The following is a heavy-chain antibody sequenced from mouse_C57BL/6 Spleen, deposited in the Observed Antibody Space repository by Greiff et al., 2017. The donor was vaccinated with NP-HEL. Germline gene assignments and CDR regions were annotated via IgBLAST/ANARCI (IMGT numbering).Heavy chain of an antibody. D-gene: IGHD2-1*01. Sequence: QVQLQQPGAELVKPGASVKMSCKASGYTFTSYWLTWVKQRPGQGLEWIGDLYPGSGSTNYNEKFKSKATLTVDTSSSTAYMQLSSLTSEDSAVYYCARHYYGNLYYFDYWGQGTTLTVSS. CDR3: ARHYYGNLYYFDY. J-gene: IGHJ2*01. CDR1: GYTFTSYW. CDR2: LYPGSGST. V-gene: IGHV1-55*01.